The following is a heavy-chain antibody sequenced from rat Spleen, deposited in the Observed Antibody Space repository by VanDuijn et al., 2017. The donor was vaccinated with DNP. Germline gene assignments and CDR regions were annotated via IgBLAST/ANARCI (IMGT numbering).Heavy chain of an antibody. Sequence: EEHLVESGGGLVQPRRSLKISCAASGFTFNDYNMAWVRQAPKKGLEWVATISYDGSSTYYRDSVKGRFTISRDNAKSTLYLQMDSLRSEDTATYYCASRYYGSTPFDYWGQGVMVTVSS. CDR3: ASRYYGSTPFDY. CDR1: GFTFNDYN. D-gene: IGHD1-6*01. J-gene: IGHJ2*01. CDR2: ISYDGSST. V-gene: IGHV5-7*01.